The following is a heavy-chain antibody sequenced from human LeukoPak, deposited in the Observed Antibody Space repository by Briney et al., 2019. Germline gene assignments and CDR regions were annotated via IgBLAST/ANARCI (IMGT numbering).Heavy chain of an antibody. CDR1: GFNFRDHW. CDR3: AREGYYGSGSPPSLYFDY. J-gene: IGHJ4*02. Sequence: GSLRLSCAVSGFNFRDHWMDWVRQAPGKGLEWVAVTSSDLNVKLYADSVKGRFTISRDNSRSTLYLQMNSLRPEDTAIYYCAREGYYGSGSPPSLYFDYWGQGTLVTVSS. V-gene: IGHV3-30*03. D-gene: IGHD3-10*01. CDR2: TSSDLNVK.